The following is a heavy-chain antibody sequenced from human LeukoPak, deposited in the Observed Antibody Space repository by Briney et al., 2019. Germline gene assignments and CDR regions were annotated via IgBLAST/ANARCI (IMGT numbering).Heavy chain of an antibody. D-gene: IGHD3-3*01. V-gene: IGHV4-34*01. Sequence: SSETLSLTCAVYGGSFSGYYWSWIRQPPGKGLEWIGEINHSGSTNYNPSLKSRVTISVDTSKNQFSLKLSSVTAADTAVYFCARGSVFGVAPGYYYGMDVWGQGTTVTVSS. J-gene: IGHJ6*02. CDR2: INHSGST. CDR3: ARGSVFGVAPGYYYGMDV. CDR1: GGSFSGYY.